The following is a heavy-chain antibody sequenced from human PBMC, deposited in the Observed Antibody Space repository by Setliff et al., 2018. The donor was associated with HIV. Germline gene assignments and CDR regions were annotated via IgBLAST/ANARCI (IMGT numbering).Heavy chain of an antibody. J-gene: IGHJ3*01. Sequence: PSETLSLTCTVSGGSISTYYWSWIRQPPGKGLEWIGSIYFTGSSDNNPSLKSRVTLSVDTSKNQFSLKLSSVTAADTAVYYCARCQMAYAAFDVWGQGTMVTVSS. CDR3: ARCQMAYAAFDV. V-gene: IGHV4-59*01. CDR1: GGSISTYY. CDR2: IYFTGSS. D-gene: IGHD4-17*01.